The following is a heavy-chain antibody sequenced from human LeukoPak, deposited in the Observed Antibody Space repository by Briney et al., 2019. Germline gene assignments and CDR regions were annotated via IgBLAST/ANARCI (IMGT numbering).Heavy chain of an antibody. D-gene: IGHD2-2*01. CDR3: ARDSFRRSSTGAFDI. J-gene: IGHJ3*02. Sequence: SETLSLTCTVSGYSISSGYYWGWIRQPPGKGLEWIGSIYYSGSTYYNPSLKSRVTISVDTSKNQFYLKLTSVTAADTAVYYCARDSFRRSSTGAFDIWGQGTMVTVSS. V-gene: IGHV4-38-2*02. CDR2: IYYSGST. CDR1: GYSISSGYY.